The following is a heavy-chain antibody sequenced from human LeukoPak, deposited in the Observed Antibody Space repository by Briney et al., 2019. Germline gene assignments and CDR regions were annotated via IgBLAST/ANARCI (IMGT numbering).Heavy chain of an antibody. J-gene: IGHJ6*02. V-gene: IGHV3-53*01. CDR2: IYTGGST. Sequence: GGSLRLSCAASGFTVSSIYMSWVRQAPGEGLEWVSVIYTGGSTYYADSVKGRFTISRDNSKNTLHLQMNSLRAEDTAVYYCARDGYYDFWSGYPYGMDVWGQGTTVTVSS. CDR1: GFTVSSIY. CDR3: ARDGYYDFWSGYPYGMDV. D-gene: IGHD3-3*01.